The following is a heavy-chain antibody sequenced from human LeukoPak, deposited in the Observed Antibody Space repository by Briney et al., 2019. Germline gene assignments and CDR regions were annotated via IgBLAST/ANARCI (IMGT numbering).Heavy chain of an antibody. D-gene: IGHD1-1*01. CDR2: ISPSGDST. CDR1: GYTFTGYY. J-gene: IGHJ4*02. Sequence: ASVKVSCKASGYTFTGYYMHWVRQAPGQGLEWMGIISPSGDSTSYEQRFQGRPTMTRDTSTNIVYMELSSLRSEDTAVYYCARHPSPQLHHFDYWGQGTLVTVSS. CDR3: ARHPSPQLHHFDY. V-gene: IGHV1-46*01.